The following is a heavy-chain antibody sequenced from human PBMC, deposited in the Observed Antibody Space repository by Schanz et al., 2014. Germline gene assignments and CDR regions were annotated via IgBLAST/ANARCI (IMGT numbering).Heavy chain of an antibody. J-gene: IGHJ4*02. CDR2: ISNDGSIK. CDR1: GFTFSSYA. D-gene: IGHD6-19*01. V-gene: IGHV3-30-3*01. CDR3: AIIGVMVAVAGTRADY. Sequence: VQLLESGGGLVRPGGSLRLSCAASGFTFSSYAMHWVRQAPGKGLEWVALISNDGSIKYYADSVEGRFSISRDNAKNSLFLQMNRLRAEDTALYYCAIIGVMVAVAGTRADYWGQGTLVTVSS.